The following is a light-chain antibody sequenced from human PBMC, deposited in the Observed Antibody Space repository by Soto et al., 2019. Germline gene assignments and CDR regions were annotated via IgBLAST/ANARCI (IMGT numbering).Light chain of an antibody. CDR3: QQYKSRAQT. J-gene: IGKJ1*01. CDR1: ESVSTN. Sequence: ETVMTQSPATLSVSPGERATLSCRASESVSTNLAWYQQKPGQAPRLLIYDVSTGATGIPARFSGRGSGTEVHLTHSSPQAESFAVYYCQQYKSRAQTFGLGTKGEIK. V-gene: IGKV3-15*01. CDR2: DVS.